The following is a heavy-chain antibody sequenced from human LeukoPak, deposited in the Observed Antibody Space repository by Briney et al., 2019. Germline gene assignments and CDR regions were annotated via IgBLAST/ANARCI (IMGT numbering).Heavy chain of an antibody. Sequence: PGGSLRLSCAASGFTFSSYAMHWLRQAPGKGLEWVASISNDESNKYYADSVKGRFTISRDNSKNSLYLQMNSLRAEDTAVYYCPRVHPGLGTGGFHYGGQGTLLT. D-gene: IGHD2-8*02. CDR1: GFTFSSYA. CDR3: PRVHPGLGTGGFHY. J-gene: IGHJ4*02. CDR2: ISNDESNK. V-gene: IGHV3-30-3*01.